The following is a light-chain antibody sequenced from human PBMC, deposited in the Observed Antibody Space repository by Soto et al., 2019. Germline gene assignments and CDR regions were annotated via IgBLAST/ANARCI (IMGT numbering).Light chain of an antibody. V-gene: IGKV3-20*01. Sequence: EIVLTQSPGSLSLSPGERATLSCRASQSVSSTFFAWYQQRPGQAPRLLMYGASSRATGIPERFSGSGSGTDFTLNISSLEPEDFAVYYCQQFDSSVTFGQGTKVEIK. J-gene: IGKJ1*01. CDR2: GAS. CDR1: QSVSSTF. CDR3: QQFDSSVT.